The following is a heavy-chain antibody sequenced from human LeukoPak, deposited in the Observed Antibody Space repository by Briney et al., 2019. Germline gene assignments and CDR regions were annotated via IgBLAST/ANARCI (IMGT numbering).Heavy chain of an antibody. CDR3: APDISKHYSRSGSPFNWFDP. D-gene: IGHD3-3*01. CDR2: VPNDGSQK. V-gene: IGHV3-30*02. J-gene: IGHJ5*02. Sequence: PGWSLRLSCAASGFTVRSNYMSWVRQAPGKGLEWVAFVPNDGSQKFYADSVKGRFSISRDNSEKMLYLQMNSLIPEDTAVYYCAPDISKHYSRSGSPFNWFDPWGQGTRLTVSS. CDR1: GFTVRSNY.